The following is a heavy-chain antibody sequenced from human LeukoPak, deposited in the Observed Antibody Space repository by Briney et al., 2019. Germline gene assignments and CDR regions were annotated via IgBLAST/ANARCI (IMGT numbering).Heavy chain of an antibody. J-gene: IGHJ3*02. D-gene: IGHD2-15*01. Sequence: GGSLRLSCAASGLTISDAWMSSVRQAPGKGLEWVGRIKNKGGGDTTHYAAPVKGRFTISRDDSQNTLYLQMNSLTIEDTAVYYCSTEGSRNLVYCSGGGCYARDAFDIWGQGTMVTVSS. CDR3: STEGSRNLVYCSGGGCYARDAFDI. CDR2: IKNKGGGDTT. CDR1: GLTISDAW. V-gene: IGHV3-15*01.